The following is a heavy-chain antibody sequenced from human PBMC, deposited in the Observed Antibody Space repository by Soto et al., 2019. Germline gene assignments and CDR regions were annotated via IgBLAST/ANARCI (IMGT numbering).Heavy chain of an antibody. CDR1: GSSISSYY. V-gene: IGHV4-59*12. Sequence: SEALSQTYISSGSSISSYYWSRIRQPPGKGLEWIGYIYYSGITNYNPSLKSRVTISVDTSKNQFSLNLRSVTAADTAVYYCARAYSGYDFDYWSQGTLVTVS. J-gene: IGHJ4*02. CDR3: ARAYSGYDFDY. D-gene: IGHD5-12*01. CDR2: IYYSGIT.